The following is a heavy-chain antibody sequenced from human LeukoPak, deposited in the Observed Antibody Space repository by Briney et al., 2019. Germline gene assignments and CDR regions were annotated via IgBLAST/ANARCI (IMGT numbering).Heavy chain of an antibody. CDR1: GFTFSSYA. D-gene: IGHD3-10*01. CDR3: ARAEVVRGVFPPFDYYYYYMDV. V-gene: IGHV3-30-3*01. J-gene: IGHJ6*03. CDR2: ISYDGSNK. Sequence: GRSLRLSCAASGFTFSSYAMHWVRQAPGKGLEWVAVISYDGSNKYYADSVKGRFTISRDNSKNTLYLQMNSLRAEDTAVYYCARAEVVRGVFPPFDYYYYYMDVWGKGTTVTVSS.